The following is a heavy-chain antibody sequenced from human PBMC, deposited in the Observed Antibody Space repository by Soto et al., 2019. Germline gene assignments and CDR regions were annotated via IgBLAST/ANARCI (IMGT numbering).Heavy chain of an antibody. Sequence: QVQLVQSGAAVRKPGASVTVSCKASGYSFTSYDIEWVRQAAGQGFQWMGYMNAKSGRIGYAQRFQGRVTFTWDTSIDTAYMELSSLRSDDTAIYYCARYFPSRDTHAFELWGQGTEVTVS. J-gene: IGHJ3*01. CDR2: MNAKSGRI. D-gene: IGHD3-9*01. CDR1: GYSFTSYD. CDR3: ARYFPSRDTHAFEL. V-gene: IGHV1-8*01.